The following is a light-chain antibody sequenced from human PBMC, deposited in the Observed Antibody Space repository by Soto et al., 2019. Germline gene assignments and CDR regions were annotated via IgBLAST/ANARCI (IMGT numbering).Light chain of an antibody. J-gene: IGKJ5*01. Sequence: EIVLTKSPATLSLSPGERATLSCRASQSVSSSYLAWYQQKPGQAPRLLIYGTSSRATGIPDRFSGSGSGTDFTLTISRLEPEDFAVYYCQQYGNSPITFGQGTRLEIK. V-gene: IGKV3-20*01. CDR1: QSVSSSY. CDR2: GTS. CDR3: QQYGNSPIT.